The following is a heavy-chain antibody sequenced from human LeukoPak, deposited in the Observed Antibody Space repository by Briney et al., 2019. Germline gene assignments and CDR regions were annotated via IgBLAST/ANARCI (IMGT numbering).Heavy chain of an antibody. D-gene: IGHD2-15*01. CDR1: GGTFTSYA. CDR3: ARDDCSGGSCYPGEGYYYYYYGMDV. Sequence: ASGKVSCKASGGTFTSYAISWVRQAPGQGLEWMGGIIPIFGTANYAQKFQGRVTITADEATSTAYMELSSLRSEDTAVYYCARDDCSGGSCYPGEGYYYYYYGMDVWGQGTTVAVSS. V-gene: IGHV1-69*13. J-gene: IGHJ6*02. CDR2: IIPIFGTA.